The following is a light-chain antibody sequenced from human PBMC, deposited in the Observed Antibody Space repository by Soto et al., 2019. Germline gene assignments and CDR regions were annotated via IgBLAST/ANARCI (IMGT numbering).Light chain of an antibody. V-gene: IGLV2-8*01. J-gene: IGLJ2*01. CDR2: EVS. Sequence: QSALTQPPSASGSPGQSVTISCTGTSSDVGGYNYVSWYQQHLGKAPKLMIYEVSKRPSGVPDRFSGSKSGNTASLTVSGLQAEDEADYYCCSYAGSNNVVFGGGTKVTVL. CDR1: SSDVGGYNY. CDR3: CSYAGSNNVV.